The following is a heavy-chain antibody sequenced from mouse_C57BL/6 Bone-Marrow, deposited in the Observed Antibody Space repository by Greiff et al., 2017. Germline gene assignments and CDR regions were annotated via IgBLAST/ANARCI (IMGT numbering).Heavy chain of an antibody. CDR3: ARDLRPYYFDY. CDR1: GFTFSSYA. CDR2: ISDGGSYT. Sequence: EVQGVESGGGLVKPGGSLKLSCAASGFTFSSYAMSWVRQTPEKRLEWVATISDGGSYTYHPDNVQGRFTISRDNAKNNLYLQMSHLKSEDTAMYYCARDLRPYYFDYWGQGTTLTVSS. D-gene: IGHD3-2*02. J-gene: IGHJ2*01. V-gene: IGHV5-4*01.